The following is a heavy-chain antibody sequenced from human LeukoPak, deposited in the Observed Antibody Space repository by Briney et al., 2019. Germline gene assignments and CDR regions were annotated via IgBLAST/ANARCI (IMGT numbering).Heavy chain of an antibody. CDR2: ISGSGGRT. D-gene: IGHD3-22*01. J-gene: IGHJ4*02. V-gene: IGHV3-23*01. CDR1: GFTFSSFA. Sequence: PGGSLRLSCAASGFTFSSFAMTWVRQAPGKGLEWVSVISGSGGRTYYADSVKGRLTLSRDNSNNTLYREMSSLRAEDTAVYYCAREGTYYDSSGYFVSWGQGTLVTVSS. CDR3: AREGTYYDSSGYFVS.